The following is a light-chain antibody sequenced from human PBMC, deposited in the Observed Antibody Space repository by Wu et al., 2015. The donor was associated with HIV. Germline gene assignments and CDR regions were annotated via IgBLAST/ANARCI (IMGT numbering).Light chain of an antibody. CDR2: AAS. CDR1: QGISSY. Sequence: DIQLTQSPSFLSASVGDRVTITCRASQGISSYLAWYQQKPGKAPKLLIYAASTLQSGVPSRFSGSGSGTEFTLTINSLQPEDFATYFCQQLSTPLTFGGGPRWRSN. CDR3: QQLSTPLT. V-gene: IGKV1-9*01. J-gene: IGKJ4*01.